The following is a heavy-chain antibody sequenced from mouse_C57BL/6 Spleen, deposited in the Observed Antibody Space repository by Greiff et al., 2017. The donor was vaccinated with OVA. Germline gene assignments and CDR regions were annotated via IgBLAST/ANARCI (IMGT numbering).Heavy chain of an antibody. V-gene: IGHV5-4*01. D-gene: IGHD3-2*02. J-gene: IGHJ1*03. CDR3: ARDQAAVENFDV. Sequence: EVQVVESGGGLVKPGGSLKLSCAASGFTFSSYAMSWVRQTPEKRLEWVATISDGGSYTYYPDNVKGRFTISRDNAKNKLYLQMSHLKSEDTAMYYCARDQAAVENFDVWGTGTTVTVSS. CDR2: ISDGGSYT. CDR1: GFTFSSYA.